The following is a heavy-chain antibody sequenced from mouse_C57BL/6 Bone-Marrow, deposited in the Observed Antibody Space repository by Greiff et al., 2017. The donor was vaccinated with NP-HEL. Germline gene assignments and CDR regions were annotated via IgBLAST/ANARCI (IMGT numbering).Heavy chain of an antibody. Sequence: DVQLQESEGGLVQPGSSMKLSCTASGFTFSDYYMAWVRQVPEKGLEWVANINYDGSSTYYLDSLKSRFIISRDNAKNILYLQMSSLKSEDTATYYCARDRKGWPWYFDVWGTGTTVTVSS. J-gene: IGHJ1*03. CDR2: INYDGSST. CDR1: GFTFSDYY. CDR3: ARDRKGWPWYFDV. V-gene: IGHV5-16*01. D-gene: IGHD2-3*01.